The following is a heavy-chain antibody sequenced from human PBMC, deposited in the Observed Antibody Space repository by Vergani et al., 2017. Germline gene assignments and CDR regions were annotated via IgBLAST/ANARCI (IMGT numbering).Heavy chain of an antibody. D-gene: IGHD6-19*01. V-gene: IGHV4-39*01. CDR1: GASIRSRNYY. J-gene: IGHJ5*02. CDR2: IYYSGSP. Sequence: QLQLQESGPGLVKPSATLSLTCSVSGASIRSRNYYWGWIRQPPGKGLEWIASIYYSGSPYYNPSLKSRVTISVDTSKNQFSLKLSSVTAADAAVYFCARHSTVEWLVKLGWIDPWGQGILVTVSS. CDR3: ARHSTVEWLVKLGWIDP.